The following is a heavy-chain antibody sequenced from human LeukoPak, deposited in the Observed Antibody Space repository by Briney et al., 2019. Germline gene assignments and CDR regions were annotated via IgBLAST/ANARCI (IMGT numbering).Heavy chain of an antibody. J-gene: IGHJ4*02. D-gene: IGHD5-12*01. V-gene: IGHV3-9*01. CDR1: GFTFEDYA. Sequence: GGSLRLSCAASGFTFEDYAMHWVRQAPGKGLEWVSGISWNSGSIGYADSVKGRFTISRDNAKTSLYLQMNSLRAEDTALYYCASLGYLFDYWRQGTLVTVSS. CDR3: ASLGYLFDY. CDR2: ISWNSGSI.